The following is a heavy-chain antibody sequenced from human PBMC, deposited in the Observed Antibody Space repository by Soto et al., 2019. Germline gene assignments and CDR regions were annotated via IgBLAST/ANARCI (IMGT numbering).Heavy chain of an antibody. CDR2: ISWNSGTI. CDR3: AKDKLYSNYEYYFDY. J-gene: IGHJ4*02. Sequence: PGGSLRLSCAASGFTFENYAMHWVRQAPGKGLEWVSGISWNSGTIGYADSVKGRFTISRDNAKNSLYLQMNSLRAEDTAVYYCAKDKLYSNYEYYFDYWGRGTLVTVSS. V-gene: IGHV3-9*01. D-gene: IGHD4-4*01. CDR1: GFTFENYA.